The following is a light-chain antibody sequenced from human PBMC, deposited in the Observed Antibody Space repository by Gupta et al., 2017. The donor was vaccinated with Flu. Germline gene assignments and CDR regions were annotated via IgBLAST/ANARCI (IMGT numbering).Light chain of an antibody. CDR1: QGLVYSDGNTY. J-gene: IGKJ1*01. CDR2: QVS. Sequence: DVVMTQSPLSLPVTLGQPASISCRSSQGLVYSDGNTYLHWFQQRPGQSPSRLMYQVSYRVSGVPDRLSGSGSGTNFTLKISRVEAEDVGIDFCMQGAHWPWAFGQGTTVEIK. CDR3: MQGAHWPWA. V-gene: IGKV2-30*01.